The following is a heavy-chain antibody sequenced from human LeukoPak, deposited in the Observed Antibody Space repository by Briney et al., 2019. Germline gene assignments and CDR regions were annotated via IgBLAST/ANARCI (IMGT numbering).Heavy chain of an antibody. J-gene: IGHJ6*02. D-gene: IGHD6-13*01. Sequence: SETLSLTCAVYGGSFSGYYWSWIRQPPGKGLEWIGYIYYSGSTNYNPSLKSRVTISVDTSKNQFSLKLSSVTAADTAVYYCARAGSSSWSLYYYYGMDVWGQGTTVTVSS. CDR3: ARAGSSSWSLYYYYGMDV. V-gene: IGHV4-59*01. CDR2: IYYSGST. CDR1: GGSFSGYY.